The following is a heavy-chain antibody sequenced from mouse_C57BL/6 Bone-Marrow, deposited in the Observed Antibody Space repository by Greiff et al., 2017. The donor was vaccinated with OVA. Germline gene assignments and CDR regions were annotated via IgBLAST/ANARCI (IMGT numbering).Heavy chain of an antibody. Sequence: VQLQQSGAELVRPGASVKLSCKASGYTFTDYYINWVKQRPGQGLEWIARIYPGSGNTYYNEKFKGKATLTAEKSSSTAYMQLSSLTSEDSAVYFCARENDGSWFAYWGQGTLVTVSA. CDR1: GYTFTDYY. V-gene: IGHV1-76*01. CDR3: ARENDGSWFAY. J-gene: IGHJ3*01. CDR2: IYPGSGNT. D-gene: IGHD2-3*01.